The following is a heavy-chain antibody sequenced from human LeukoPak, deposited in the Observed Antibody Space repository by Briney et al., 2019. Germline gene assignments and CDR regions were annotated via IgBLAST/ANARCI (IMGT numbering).Heavy chain of an antibody. J-gene: IGHJ4*02. CDR3: ATFLGYCSSISCYSPFDY. D-gene: IGHD2-2*02. Sequence: ASVKVSCKASGYTFTGYYMHWVRQAPGQGLEWMGWINPNSGGTNYAQKFQGRVTMTRDTSISTAYMELRRLRSDDTAAYYCATFLGYCSSISCYSPFDYWGQGTLVTVSS. CDR1: GYTFTGYY. V-gene: IGHV1-2*02. CDR2: INPNSGGT.